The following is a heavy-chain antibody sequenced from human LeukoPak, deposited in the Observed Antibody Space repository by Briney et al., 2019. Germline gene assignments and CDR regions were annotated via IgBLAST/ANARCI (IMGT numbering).Heavy chain of an antibody. Sequence: GESLKISCKGSGYSFTSYWISWVRQMPGKGLERMGRIDPSDSYTNYSPSFQSHVTISADKSISTAYLQWSSLKASDTAMYYCASMLIVGATSVDYWGQGTLVTVSS. CDR2: IDPSDSYT. V-gene: IGHV5-10-1*01. CDR3: ASMLIVGATSVDY. J-gene: IGHJ4*02. D-gene: IGHD1-26*01. CDR1: GYSFTSYW.